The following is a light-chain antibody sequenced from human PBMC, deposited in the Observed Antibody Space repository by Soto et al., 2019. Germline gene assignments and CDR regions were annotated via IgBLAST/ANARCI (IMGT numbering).Light chain of an antibody. Sequence: EIVLTQSPATLSLSPWEIATLSCRASQGVSRKLAWYQHKPGQAPRLLISGASTGATGVPARFSGSGSGTEFTLTISSLQSEDCAIYYCQQYHTWPITFGGGTKVDIK. CDR1: QGVSRK. CDR2: GAS. V-gene: IGKV3-15*01. J-gene: IGKJ4*01. CDR3: QQYHTWPIT.